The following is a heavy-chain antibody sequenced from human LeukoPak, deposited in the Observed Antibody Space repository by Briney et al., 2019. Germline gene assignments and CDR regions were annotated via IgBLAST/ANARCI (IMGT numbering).Heavy chain of an antibody. CDR2: INIDGSTT. CDR3: ISDHTGHDDY. Sequence: GGSLRLSCAASGFSFSSYWMHWVRQAPGKGLVWVSRINIDGSTTTYADSVKGRSTISRDNAKNTLSLQMNSLRAEDTAVYYCISDHTGHDDYWGQGTLVTVSS. CDR1: GFSFSSYW. J-gene: IGHJ4*02. D-gene: IGHD1-1*01. V-gene: IGHV3-74*01.